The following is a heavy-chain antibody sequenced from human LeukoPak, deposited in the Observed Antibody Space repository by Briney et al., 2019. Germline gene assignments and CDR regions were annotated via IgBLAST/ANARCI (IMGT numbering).Heavy chain of an antibody. CDR1: GGSISSNNYY. CDR2: ISYSGST. D-gene: IGHD2-8*01. J-gene: IGHJ5*02. V-gene: IGHV4-39*01. Sequence: SETLSLTCTVSGGSISSNNYYWGWIRQPPGKGLEWIGSISYSGSTYYDPSLKSRVTLSIDTSKKQFSLKLSSVTAADTAVYYCASRSRDSGVWFDPWGQGTLVIVSS. CDR3: ASRSRDSGVWFDP.